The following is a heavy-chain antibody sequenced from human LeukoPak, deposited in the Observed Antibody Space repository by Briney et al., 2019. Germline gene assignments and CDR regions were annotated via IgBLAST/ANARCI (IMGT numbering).Heavy chain of an antibody. Sequence: ASVKVSCKASGGTFSSYAISWVRQAPGQGLEWMGGIIPIFGTANYAQKFQGRVTITADKSTSTAYMELSSLRSDDTAVYYCVSERGTGWYHYWGQGTLVTVSS. J-gene: IGHJ4*02. D-gene: IGHD6-19*01. V-gene: IGHV1-69*06. CDR1: GGTFSSYA. CDR2: IIPIFGTA. CDR3: VSERGTGWYHY.